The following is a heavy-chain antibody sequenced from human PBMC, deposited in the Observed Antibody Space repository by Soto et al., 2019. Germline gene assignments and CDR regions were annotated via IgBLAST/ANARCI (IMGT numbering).Heavy chain of an antibody. J-gene: IGHJ4*02. CDR1: GGSISSGSYY. Sequence: QVQLQESGPGLVKPSQTLSLTCTVSGGSISSGSYYWSWIRQHPGKGLEWIGYIYYGGNTYYNPSLKGRVSISVDTSKNQFSLKVNSVTAADTAVYYCATDFGSGSYYPDYWGRGTLVTVSS. D-gene: IGHD3-10*01. CDR3: ATDFGSGSYYPDY. CDR2: IYYGGNT. V-gene: IGHV4-31*03.